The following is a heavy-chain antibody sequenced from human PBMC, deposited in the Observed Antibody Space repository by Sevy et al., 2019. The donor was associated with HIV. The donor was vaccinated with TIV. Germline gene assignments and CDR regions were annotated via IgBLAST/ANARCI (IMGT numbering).Heavy chain of an antibody. CDR2: INSDGSTT. J-gene: IGHJ4*02. CDR3: VRGSITDYASDY. CDR1: GFTFSRHW. V-gene: IGHV3-74*01. D-gene: IGHD4-17*01. Sequence: GGSLRLSCAASGFTFSRHWMHWVRQAPGKGLVWVSRINSDGSTTSYADSVKGRFTISRDNAKNTLYLQMNSLRAEDTAVYYCVRGSITDYASDYWGQGTLVTVSS.